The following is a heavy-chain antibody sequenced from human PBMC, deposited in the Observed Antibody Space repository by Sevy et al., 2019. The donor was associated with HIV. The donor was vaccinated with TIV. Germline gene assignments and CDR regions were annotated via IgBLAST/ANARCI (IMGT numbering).Heavy chain of an antibody. J-gene: IGHJ4*02. Sequence: ASVKVSCKASGYTLTELSMHWLRQAPGKGLEWVGSFDPEDGEKVYEHNFQGRVSMTEDTSTDTAYMEVISLKFEDTAVYYCATTKDDYDSSGYPFDYWGQGTLVTVSS. CDR2: FDPEDGEK. CDR3: ATTKDDYDSSGYPFDY. CDR1: GYTLTELS. D-gene: IGHD3-22*01. V-gene: IGHV1-24*01.